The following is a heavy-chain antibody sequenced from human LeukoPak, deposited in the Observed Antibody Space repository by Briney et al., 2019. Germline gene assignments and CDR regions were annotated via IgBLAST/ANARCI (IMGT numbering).Heavy chain of an antibody. Sequence: GGSLRLSCAASGFTFSSYSMNWVRQDPGKGLEWVSYISSSGSTIYYADSVKGRFTISRDNAKNSLYLQMNSLRAEDTAVYYCAELGITMIGGVWGKGTTVTIPS. CDR1: GFTFSSYS. J-gene: IGHJ6*04. V-gene: IGHV3-48*04. CDR2: ISSSGSTI. D-gene: IGHD3-10*02. CDR3: AELGITMIGGV.